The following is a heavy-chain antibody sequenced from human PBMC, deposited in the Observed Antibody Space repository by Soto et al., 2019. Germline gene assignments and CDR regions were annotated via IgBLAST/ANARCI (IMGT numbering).Heavy chain of an antibody. CDR1: GFTFSSHS. CDR2: ISSGGKYI. D-gene: IGHD6-6*01. CDR3: ARVGSRSTAALGDAFDI. Sequence: EVQVVESGGGLVKPGGSLRLSCAASGFTFSSHSMNWVRQAPGKGLEWGSSISSGGKYIYYPDSVKGRFTISRDNSKNSLYLQMNSLRAEDTAVYYCARVGSRSTAALGDAFDIWGQGTMVTVSS. V-gene: IGHV3-21*01. J-gene: IGHJ3*02.